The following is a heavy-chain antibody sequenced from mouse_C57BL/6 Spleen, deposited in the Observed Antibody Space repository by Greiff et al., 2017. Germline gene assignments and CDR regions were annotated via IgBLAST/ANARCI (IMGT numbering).Heavy chain of an antibody. V-gene: IGHV1-50*01. CDR2: IDPSDSYT. Sequence: QVQLQQPGAELVKPGASVKLSCKASGYTFTSYWMQWVKQRPGQGLEWIGEIDPSDSYTNYNQKFKGKATLTVDTSSSTAYMQLSSLTSEDSAVYYCAQGGHYYAMDYWGQGTSVTVSS. J-gene: IGHJ4*01. CDR3: AQGGHYYAMDY. D-gene: IGHD1-1*02. CDR1: GYTFTSYW.